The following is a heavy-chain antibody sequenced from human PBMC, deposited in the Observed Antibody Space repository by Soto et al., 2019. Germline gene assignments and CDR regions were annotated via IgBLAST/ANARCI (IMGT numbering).Heavy chain of an antibody. CDR3: AKGRSPFGESCRY. CDR1: GFTFSSYA. V-gene: IGHV3-23*01. J-gene: IGHJ4*02. D-gene: IGHD3-10*01. Sequence: GGSLRLSCAASGFTFSSYAMSWVRQAPGKGLEWVSGISGNGGSTYYADSVKGRFTISRDNSKNTLYLQMNSLRAEDTAVYYCAKGRSPFGESCRYWGQGILVTVSS. CDR2: ISGNGGST.